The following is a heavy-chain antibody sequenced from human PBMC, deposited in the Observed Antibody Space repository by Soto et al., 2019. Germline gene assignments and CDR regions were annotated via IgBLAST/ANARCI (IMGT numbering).Heavy chain of an antibody. V-gene: IGHV3-15*01. CDR2: IKSKTDGGTT. CDR1: GLAFSNVY. J-gene: IGHJ4*02. Sequence: GGSLRLSCASSGLAFSNVYMMWVRQAPGKGLEWVGRIKSKTDGGTTDYAAPVKGRFTISRDDSKTTLYLQMNSLKTEDTAVYYCATRFVVGAIERKSYWGQGTLVTVSS. CDR3: ATRFVVGAIERKSY. D-gene: IGHD2-2*01.